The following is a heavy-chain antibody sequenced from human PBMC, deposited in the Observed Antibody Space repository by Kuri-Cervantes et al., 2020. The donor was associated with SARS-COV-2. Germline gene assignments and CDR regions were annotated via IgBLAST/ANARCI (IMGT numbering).Heavy chain of an antibody. CDR3: ARGDRITMIRD. CDR1: GYSFSTGYY. J-gene: IGHJ1*01. V-gene: IGHV4-38-2*01. CDR2: IYHSGSA. Sequence: SETLSLTCAVSGYSFSTGYYWGWIRQPPGKGLEWIGSIYHSGSAYYNPSLKSRVAISVDTSKNQFSLKLTSVTAADTAVYYCARGDRITMIRDWGQGTLVTVSS. D-gene: IGHD3-10*01.